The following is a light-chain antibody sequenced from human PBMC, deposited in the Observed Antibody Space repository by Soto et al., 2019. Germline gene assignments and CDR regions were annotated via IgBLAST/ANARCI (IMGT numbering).Light chain of an antibody. V-gene: IGLV2-14*03. J-gene: IGLJ2*01. CDR1: SSDITYYNY. Sequence: QSALTQPASVYGSPGQSITISCTGTSSDITYYNYVSWYQQLPGKAPKLMIYDVSTRPSGVSNRFSGSKSGNTASLTISGRQPEDEAYYYCSSFTTGTAFVLFGGGTKLTVL. CDR3: SSFTTGTAFVL. CDR2: DVS.